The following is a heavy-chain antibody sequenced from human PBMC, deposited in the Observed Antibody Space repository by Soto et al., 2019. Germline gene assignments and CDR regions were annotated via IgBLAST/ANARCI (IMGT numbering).Heavy chain of an antibody. CDR2: IYPDTGGT. D-gene: IGHD2-2*01. CDR1: GYTFIALF. Sequence: QVQLVQSGAEVKKPGASVTVSCEASGYTFIALFIHWVRQAPGQGLEWMGWIYPDTGGTNYAQKFRDRVTMTRDTSVSTAYMEVNGLKSDDTAVYYCVRAQSRQLLLAWFDAWGQGTLVTVSS. CDR3: VRAQSRQLLLAWFDA. J-gene: IGHJ5*02. V-gene: IGHV1-2*02.